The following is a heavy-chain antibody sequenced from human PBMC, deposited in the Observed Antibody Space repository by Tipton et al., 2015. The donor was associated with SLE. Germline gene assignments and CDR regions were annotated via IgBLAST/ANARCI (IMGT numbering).Heavy chain of an antibody. J-gene: IGHJ5*02. D-gene: IGHD1-1*01. V-gene: IGHV4-31*03. CDR1: GGSIGSGGYY. Sequence: TLSLTCTVSGGSIGSGGYYWSWIRQHPGKGLEWIGYIYYSGSTYYNPSLKSRVTISVDTSKNQFSLKLSSVTAADTAVYYCARDRGLESWFDPWGQGTLVTVSS. CDR3: ARDRGLESWFDP. CDR2: IYYSGST.